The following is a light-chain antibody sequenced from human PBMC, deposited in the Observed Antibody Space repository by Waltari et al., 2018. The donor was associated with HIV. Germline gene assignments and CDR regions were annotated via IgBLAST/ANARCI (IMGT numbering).Light chain of an antibody. Sequence: QSVLTQPPSVSAAPGQRVTISCSTSTSNIGDAFVSWYQLLPGAAPKLVIYDNHNRPSGIPDRFSGSKSGTSATLAITGLQTGDEGVYFCATWSRSLRGAVFGAGTKLTVL. V-gene: IGLV1-51*01. CDR1: TSNIGDAF. CDR3: ATWSRSLRGAV. J-gene: IGLJ2*01. CDR2: DNH.